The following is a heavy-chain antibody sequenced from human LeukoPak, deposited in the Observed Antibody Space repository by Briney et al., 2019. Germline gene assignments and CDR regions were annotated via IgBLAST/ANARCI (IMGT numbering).Heavy chain of an antibody. CDR3: ARDISGYDPGLDY. J-gene: IGHJ4*02. V-gene: IGHV3-7*05. CDR1: GFTFYNYW. D-gene: IGHD5-12*01. Sequence: PGGSLRLSCAASGFTFYNYWMSWVRQAPGKGLEWVANIKQDGSEKYYVDSVKGRFTISRDNAKNSLYLQMNSLRAEDTAVYYCARDISGYDPGLDYWGQGTLVTVSS. CDR2: IKQDGSEK.